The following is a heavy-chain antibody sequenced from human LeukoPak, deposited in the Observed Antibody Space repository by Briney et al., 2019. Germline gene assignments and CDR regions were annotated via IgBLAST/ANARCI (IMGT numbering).Heavy chain of an antibody. CDR3: AREVPSWGYTTMVRGGLNPVDY. V-gene: IGHV3-30-3*01. J-gene: IGHJ4*02. CDR2: ISYDGSNK. Sequence: GGSLRLSCAASGFTFSSYAMHWVRQAPGKGLEWVAVISYDGSNKYYADSVKGRFTISRDNSKNTLYLQMNSLRAEDTAVYYCAREVPSWGYTTMVRGGLNPVDYWGQGTLVTVSS. D-gene: IGHD3-10*01. CDR1: GFTFSSYA.